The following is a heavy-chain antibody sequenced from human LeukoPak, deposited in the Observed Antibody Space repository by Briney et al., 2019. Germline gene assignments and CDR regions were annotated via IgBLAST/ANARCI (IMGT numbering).Heavy chain of an antibody. CDR2: IYHSGST. V-gene: IGHV4-30-2*03. J-gene: IGHJ5*02. D-gene: IGHD3-16*01. CDR3: AITTGEKKFDP. Sequence: PSETLSLTCAVSGGSISSGGYSWSWIRQPPGKGLEWIGSIYHSGSTYYNPSLKSRVTISVDTSKNQFSLKLSSVTAADTAVYYCAITTGEKKFDPWGQGTLVTVSS. CDR1: GGSISSGGYS.